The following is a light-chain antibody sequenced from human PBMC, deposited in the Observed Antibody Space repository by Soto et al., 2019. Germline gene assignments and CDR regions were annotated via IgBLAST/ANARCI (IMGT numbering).Light chain of an antibody. CDR3: QVWDSTSDHVL. CDR2: YDS. CDR1: NIGSKS. J-gene: IGLJ2*01. Sequence: SYELTQPPSVSVAPGKTAKITCGGNNIGSKSVHWYQQKPGQAPVLVIFYDSDRPSGIPERFSGSNSGNTATLTISRVEAGDEADYYCQVWDSTSDHVLFAGGTKVTVL. V-gene: IGLV3-21*04.